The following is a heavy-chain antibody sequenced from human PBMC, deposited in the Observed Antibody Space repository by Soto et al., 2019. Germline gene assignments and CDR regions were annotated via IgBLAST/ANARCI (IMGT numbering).Heavy chain of an antibody. V-gene: IGHV3-9*01. CDR3: AKVLPGGSSSWYAFDI. CDR1: GFTFDDYA. CDR2: ISWNSGSI. J-gene: IGHJ3*02. D-gene: IGHD6-13*01. Sequence: GGSLRLSCAASGFTFDDYAMHWVRQAPGKGLEWVSGISWNSGSIGYADSVKGRFTISRDNAKNSLYLQMNSLRAEDTALYYCAKVLPGGSSSWYAFDIWGQGTMVTVSS.